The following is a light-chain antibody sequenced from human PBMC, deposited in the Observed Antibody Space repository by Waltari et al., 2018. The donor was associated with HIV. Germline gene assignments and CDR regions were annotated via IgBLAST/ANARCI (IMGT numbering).Light chain of an antibody. Sequence: QLVLPQSPSASASLGASVKLTCTLSSGHSSYAIAWHQQQPEKAPRYLMRLNSDGSHTKGDGIPDRFSGSSSGAERYLIISSLQSEDEADYYCQTWGTGIHVVFGGGTKLTVL. CDR3: QTWGTGIHVV. J-gene: IGLJ3*02. V-gene: IGLV4-69*01. CDR1: SGHSSYA. CDR2: LNSDGSH.